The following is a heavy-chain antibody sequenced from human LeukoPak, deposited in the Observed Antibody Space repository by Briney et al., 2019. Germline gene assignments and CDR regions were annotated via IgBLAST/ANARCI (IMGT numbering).Heavy chain of an antibody. Sequence: GGCLRLSCAASGFTFDDYAMHWVRQAPGKGLEWVSGISWNSGSIGYADSVKGRFTISRDNAKNSLYLQMNSLRAEDMALYYCAKDNLGVFDYWGQGTLATVSS. V-gene: IGHV3-9*03. CDR2: ISWNSGSI. CDR3: AKDNLGVFDY. CDR1: GFTFDDYA. J-gene: IGHJ4*02.